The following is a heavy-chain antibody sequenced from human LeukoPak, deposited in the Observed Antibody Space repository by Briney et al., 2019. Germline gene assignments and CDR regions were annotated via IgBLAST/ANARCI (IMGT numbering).Heavy chain of an antibody. J-gene: IGHJ4*02. V-gene: IGHV1-69*01. CDR3: ARAQGPSFDY. CDR2: IIPIFGSA. Sequence: SVKVSCKASGGTFSSSAISWVRQAPGQGLEWMGGIIPIFGSANYAQNFQGRVTITADESTITAYMELSSLRSEDTAVYYCARAQGPSFDYWGQGTLVTVSS. CDR1: GGTFSSSA.